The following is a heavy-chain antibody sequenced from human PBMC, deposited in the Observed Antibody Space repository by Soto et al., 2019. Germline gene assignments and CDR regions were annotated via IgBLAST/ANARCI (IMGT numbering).Heavy chain of an antibody. CDR3: ASGEDASGHHAFDV. V-gene: IGHV4-31*03. J-gene: IGHJ3*01. CDR1: GGSISSGGYY. Sequence: PSETLSLTCTVSGGSISSGGYYWSWIRQHPGKGLEWIGYIYYSGSTYYNPSLKSRVTISVDTSKNQFSLKLSSVTAADTAMYYCASGEDASGHHAFDVWGLGTMVTVSS. CDR2: IYYSGST. D-gene: IGHD3-16*01.